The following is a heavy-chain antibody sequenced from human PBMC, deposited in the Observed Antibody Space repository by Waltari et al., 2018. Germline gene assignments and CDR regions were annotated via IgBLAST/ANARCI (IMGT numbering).Heavy chain of an antibody. CDR3: ARELDVVDITIFGVVMGSFDY. V-gene: IGHV3-21*01. J-gene: IGHJ4*02. Sequence: EVQLVESGGGLVKPGGSLRLSCAASGFTFSSYSMNWVRQAPGKGLGWVSSISSSSSYIYYADSVKGRFTISRDNAKNSLYLQMNSLRAEDTAVYYCARELDVVDITIFGVVMGSFDYWGQGTLVTVSS. CDR2: ISSSSSYI. CDR1: GFTFSSYS. D-gene: IGHD3-3*01.